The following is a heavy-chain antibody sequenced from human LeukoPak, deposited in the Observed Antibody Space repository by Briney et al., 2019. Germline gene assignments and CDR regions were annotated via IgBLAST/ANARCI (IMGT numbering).Heavy chain of an antibody. CDR1: GFTFSSYG. D-gene: IGHD4-11*01. CDR3: AKDKRGDYSFDY. CDR2: ISYDGSNK. V-gene: IGHV3-30*18. J-gene: IGHJ4*02. Sequence: PGGSLRLSCAASGFTFSSYGMHWVRQAPGKGLEWVAVISYDGSNKYYADSVKGRFTISRDNSKNMLYLQMNSLRAKDTAVYYCAKDKRGDYSFDYWGQGTLVTVSS.